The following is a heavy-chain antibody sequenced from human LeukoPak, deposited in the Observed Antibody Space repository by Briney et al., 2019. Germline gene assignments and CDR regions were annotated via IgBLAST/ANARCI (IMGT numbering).Heavy chain of an antibody. J-gene: IGHJ3*02. V-gene: IGHV3-30*03. CDR3: ARVLYDYVWGSDDAFDI. CDR2: ISYDGSNK. D-gene: IGHD3-16*01. CDR1: GFTFSSYG. Sequence: GGSLRLSCAASGFTFSSYGMHWVRQAPGKGLEWVAVISYDGSNKYYADSVKGRFTISRDNSKNTLYLQMNSLRAEDTAVYYCARVLYDYVWGSDDAFDIWGQGTMVTVSS.